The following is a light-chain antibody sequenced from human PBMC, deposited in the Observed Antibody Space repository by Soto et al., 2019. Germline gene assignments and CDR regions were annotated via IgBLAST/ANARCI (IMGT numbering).Light chain of an antibody. J-gene: IGKJ1*01. V-gene: IGKV3-20*01. Sequence: EIVLTQSPGTLSLSPCERAAFSCSASQSVSSNYLAWYQQKPGQAPRLLIYGAFKRATGIPDRFSGSGSGTDFTLTISRMEPEDFAVYCCQQYGSSPRTFGQGTKVDIK. CDR2: GAF. CDR1: QSVSSNY. CDR3: QQYGSSPRT.